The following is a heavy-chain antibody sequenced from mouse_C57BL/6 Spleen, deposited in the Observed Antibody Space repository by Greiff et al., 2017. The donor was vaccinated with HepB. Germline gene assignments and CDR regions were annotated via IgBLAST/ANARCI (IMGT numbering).Heavy chain of an antibody. J-gene: IGHJ2*01. V-gene: IGHV1-42*01. CDR1: GYSFTGYY. D-gene: IGHD1-1*01. Sequence: QLQQSGPELVKPGASVKISCKASGYSFTGYYMNWVKQSPEKSLEWIGEINPSTGGTTYNQKFKAKATLTVDKSSSTAYMQLKSLTSEDSAVYYCARRGYGSSSDFDYWGQGTTLTVSS. CDR2: INPSTGGT. CDR3: ARRGYGSSSDFDY.